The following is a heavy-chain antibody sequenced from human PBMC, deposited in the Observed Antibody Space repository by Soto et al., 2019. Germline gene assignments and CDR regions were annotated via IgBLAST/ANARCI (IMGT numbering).Heavy chain of an antibody. J-gene: IGHJ4*02. Sequence: EVQLLESGGGLVQPGGSLRLSCGASGFNFRLYPMAWVRQAPGKGLEWVSSLSGSGGSTFYADSVKGRFTITRDNSKNTLDLELDTLRAGDSAVYYCAKAHTFRFYYVTGGDYWGQGTLVTVSS. V-gene: IGHV3-23*01. CDR1: GFNFRLYP. D-gene: IGHD3-22*01. CDR2: LSGSGGST. CDR3: AKAHTFRFYYVTGGDY.